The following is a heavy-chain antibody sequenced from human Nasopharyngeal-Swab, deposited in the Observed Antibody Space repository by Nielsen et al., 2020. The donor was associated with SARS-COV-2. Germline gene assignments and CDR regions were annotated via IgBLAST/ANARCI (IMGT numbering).Heavy chain of an antibody. V-gene: IGHV3-74*01. CDR1: GFTFSSYS. CDR3: ARDKVVVVPAAIYYYGMDV. D-gene: IGHD2-2*01. J-gene: IGHJ6*02. Sequence: GESLKISCAASGFTFSSYSMNWVRQAPGKGLAWVSRINSDGSSTSYADSVKGRFTISRDNAKNTLYLQMNSLRAEDTAVYYCARDKVVVVPAAIYYYGMDVWGQGTTVTVSS. CDR2: INSDGSST.